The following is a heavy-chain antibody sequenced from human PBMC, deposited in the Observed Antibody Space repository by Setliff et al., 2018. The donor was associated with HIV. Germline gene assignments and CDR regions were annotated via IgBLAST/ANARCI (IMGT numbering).Heavy chain of an antibody. CDR1: GYTFTSHY. Sequence: VASVKVSCKASGYTFTSHYMYWVRQAPGQGLEWMGIISPIGGTTRYAQKFQGRVTMTRDTSTSTIYMELSSLRSDDTAVYYCARDRDSSAWTDNDAFDIWGQGTMVTVSS. D-gene: IGHD6-19*01. J-gene: IGHJ3*02. CDR3: ARDRDSSAWTDNDAFDI. V-gene: IGHV1-46*01. CDR2: ISPIGGTT.